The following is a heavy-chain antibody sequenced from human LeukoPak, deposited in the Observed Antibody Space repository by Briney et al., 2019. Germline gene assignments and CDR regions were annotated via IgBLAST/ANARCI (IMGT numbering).Heavy chain of an antibody. V-gene: IGHV1-18*01. J-gene: IGHJ5*02. CDR3: ASIASERSFDH. Sequence: WASVKVSFKSTGYTFTSYGISWVRQAPGQGLEWMGWISAYNGNTNYAQKLQGRVTMTTDTSTSTAYMEMRSLRSDDTAVYDCASIASERSFDHWGQGTLVTVSS. CDR1: GYTFTSYG. CDR2: ISAYNGNT.